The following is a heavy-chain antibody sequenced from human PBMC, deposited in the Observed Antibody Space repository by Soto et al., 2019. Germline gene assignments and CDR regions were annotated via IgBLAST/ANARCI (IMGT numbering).Heavy chain of an antibody. CDR3: ARTGALIATNWFDP. CDR2: IYYSGST. CDR1: GGSISSGGYY. D-gene: IGHD7-27*01. J-gene: IGHJ5*02. V-gene: IGHV4-31*03. Sequence: KPSETLSLTCTVSGGSISSGGYYWSWIRQHPGKGLEWIGYIYYSGSTYYNPSLKSRVTISVDTSKNQFSLKLSSVTAADTAVYYCARTGALIATNWFDPWGEGTLVTVSS.